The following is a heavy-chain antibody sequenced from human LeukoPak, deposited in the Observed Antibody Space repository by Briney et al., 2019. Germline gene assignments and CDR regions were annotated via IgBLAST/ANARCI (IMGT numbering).Heavy chain of an antibody. CDR2: VYSGGRT. Sequence: GGSLRLSCAASGFIVDDTYMSWVRQAPGKGLEWVSVVYSGGRTFNADSVKGRFIISGDNSKNTVYLQMNSLRTDDTAVYYCARQATAGLDYWGQGTLVTVSS. CDR3: ARQATAGLDY. V-gene: IGHV3-66*02. J-gene: IGHJ4*02. CDR1: GFIVDDTY. D-gene: IGHD6-13*01.